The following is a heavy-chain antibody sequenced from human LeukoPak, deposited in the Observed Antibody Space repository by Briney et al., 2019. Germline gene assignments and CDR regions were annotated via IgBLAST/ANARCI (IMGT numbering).Heavy chain of an antibody. V-gene: IGHV4-59*01. D-gene: IGHD6-13*01. CDR1: GGSISSYY. CDR2: IYYSGST. Sequence: PSETLSLTCTVSGGSISSYYWSWIRQPPGKGLEWIGYIYYSGSTNYNPSLKSRVTISVDTSKNQFSLKLCSVTAADTAVYYCARVAAVARIDYWGQGTLVTVSS. J-gene: IGHJ4*02. CDR3: ARVAAVARIDY.